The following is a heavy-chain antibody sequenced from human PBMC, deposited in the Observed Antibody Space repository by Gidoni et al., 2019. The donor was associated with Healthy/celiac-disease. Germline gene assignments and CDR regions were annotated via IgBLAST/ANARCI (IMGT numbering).Heavy chain of an antibody. D-gene: IGHD3-22*01. J-gene: IGHJ3*02. CDR3: ARDQYYYDSSGYRTDAFDI. CDR2: ISSSSSYI. Sequence: EVQLVESGGGLVKPGGSLSLSCAASGFTFSSYSMNWVRQAPGKGLEWVSSISSSSSYIYYEDSVKGRFTISRDNAKNSLYLQMNSLRAEDTAVYYCARDQYYYDSSGYRTDAFDIWGQGTMVTVSS. V-gene: IGHV3-21*01. CDR1: GFTFSSYS.